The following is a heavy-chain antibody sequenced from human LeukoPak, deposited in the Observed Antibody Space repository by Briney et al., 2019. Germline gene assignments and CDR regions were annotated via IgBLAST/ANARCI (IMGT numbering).Heavy chain of an antibody. CDR2: IIPIFGTA. D-gene: IGHD5-18*01. J-gene: IGHJ6*03. V-gene: IGHV1-69*05. CDR3: ARERQFGGYSYGLYYYYMDV. CDR1: GYTFTSYA. Sequence: GASVKVSCKASGYTFTSYAISWVRQAPGQGLEWMGRIIPIFGTANYAQKFQGRVTITTDQSNSTAYLELSSLRSEDTAVYYCARERQFGGYSYGLYYYYMDVWGKGTTVTVSS.